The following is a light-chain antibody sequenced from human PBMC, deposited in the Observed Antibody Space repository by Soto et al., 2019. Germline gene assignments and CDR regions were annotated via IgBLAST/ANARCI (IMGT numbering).Light chain of an antibody. CDR2: VAV. CDR3: QNYHSAPST. Sequence: DIQMTQSPSSLSASLGDRVTITCRASQGIANYLAWYQHKPGKVPNLLIYVAVTLQSGVPSRFSGSGSGTDFSLTISSLQAEDVATYYCQNYHSAPSTFGPGTKVHIK. V-gene: IGKV1-27*01. CDR1: QGIANY. J-gene: IGKJ3*01.